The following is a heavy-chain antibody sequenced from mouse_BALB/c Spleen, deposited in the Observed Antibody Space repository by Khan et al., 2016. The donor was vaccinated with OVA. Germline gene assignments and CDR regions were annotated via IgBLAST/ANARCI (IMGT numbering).Heavy chain of an antibody. D-gene: IGHD1-1*01. CDR3: AREEALYYFDY. Sequence: QVQLQQSGAELVRPGASVKLSCKTSGYIFTSYWIHWVKQRSGQGLEWIARIYPGTDNTYYNQKLKDKASLTADKSSSTAYLQLSSLKSEDSAVYFCAREEALYYFDYWGQGTTLTVSS. CDR2: IYPGTDNT. V-gene: IGHV1S132*01. J-gene: IGHJ2*01. CDR1: GYIFTSYW.